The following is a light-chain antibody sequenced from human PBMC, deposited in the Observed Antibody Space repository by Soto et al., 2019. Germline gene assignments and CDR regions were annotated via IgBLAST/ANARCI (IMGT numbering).Light chain of an antibody. V-gene: IGKV1-5*01. CDR3: QQYNSYPFT. CDR2: DAS. Sequence: DIHMNQSPSTLSASVGDRVTITCRASQSISSWLAWYQLKPGTVPNLLIYDASSLKGGVPSRFSGSGSGTEFTLTISSLQPDDFATYYCQQYNSYPFTFGPGTKVDIK. CDR1: QSISSW. J-gene: IGKJ3*01.